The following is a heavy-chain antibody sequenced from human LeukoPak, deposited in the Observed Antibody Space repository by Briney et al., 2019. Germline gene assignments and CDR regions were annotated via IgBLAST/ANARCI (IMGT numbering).Heavy chain of an antibody. J-gene: IGHJ5*02. Sequence: SETLSLTCTVSGYSISSGYYWGWIRQPPGKGLEWIGSIYHSGSTYYNPSLKSRVTISVDTSKNQFSLKLSSVTAAHTAVYYCATPPNCSGGSCYSPPPEWNWFDPGGQGTLVTVSS. CDR3: ATPPNCSGGSCYSPPPEWNWFDP. D-gene: IGHD2-15*01. V-gene: IGHV4-38-2*02. CDR2: IYHSGST. CDR1: GYSISSGYY.